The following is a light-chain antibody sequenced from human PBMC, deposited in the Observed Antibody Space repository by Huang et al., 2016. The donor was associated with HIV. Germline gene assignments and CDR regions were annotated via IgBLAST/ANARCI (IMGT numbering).Light chain of an antibody. CDR1: QSISNY. J-gene: IGKJ2*01. Sequence: DIQMTQSPSSLSASVGDRVTITCRASQSISNYLNWYQQKPGKAPKLLIYAASTLLNGVPSRFSGSGSGTDFTLTISSLQPEDFATYYCQQSFNTPRTFGQGTKLEIK. CDR3: QQSFNTPRT. CDR2: AAS. V-gene: IGKV1-39*01.